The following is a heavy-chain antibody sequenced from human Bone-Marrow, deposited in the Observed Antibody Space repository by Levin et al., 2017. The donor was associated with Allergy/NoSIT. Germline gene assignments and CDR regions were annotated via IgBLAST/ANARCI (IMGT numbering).Heavy chain of an antibody. D-gene: IGHD3-3*01. V-gene: IGHV1-2*06. CDR1: GYTFTGHY. CDR3: ARGDLPMYEFWSGYLPGGLEY. J-gene: IGHJ4*02. Sequence: PLASVKVSCKTSGYTFTGHYMHWVRQAPGQGLEWMGRINPNSGDTNYAQKFLGRVSMTRDTSISTAFMELSRLTSDDTAIYYCARGDLPMYEFWSGYLPGGLEYWGQGALVTVSS. CDR2: INPNSGDT.